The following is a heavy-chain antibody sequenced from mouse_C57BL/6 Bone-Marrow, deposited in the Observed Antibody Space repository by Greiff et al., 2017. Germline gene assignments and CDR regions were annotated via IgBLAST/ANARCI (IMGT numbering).Heavy chain of an antibody. D-gene: IGHD1-1*01. CDR2: INPNYGTT. Sequence: EVQLQQSGPELVKPGASVKISCKASGYSFTDYNMNWVKQSNGKSLEWIGVINPNYGTTSYNQKFKGKATLTVYQSSSTAYMQLNSLTSEDSAVYYCASSLYYGSRSYAMDYWGQGTSVTVSS. CDR1: GYSFTDYN. J-gene: IGHJ4*01. CDR3: ASSLYYGSRSYAMDY. V-gene: IGHV1-39*01.